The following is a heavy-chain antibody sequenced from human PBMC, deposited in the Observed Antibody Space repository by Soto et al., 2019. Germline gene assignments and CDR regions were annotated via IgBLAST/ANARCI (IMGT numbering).Heavy chain of an antibody. CDR2: INPGNGNT. V-gene: IGHV1-3*01. CDR1: GYTFTSYG. CDR3: ARGGYFDSSNYLAY. D-gene: IGHD3-22*01. Sequence: QVQLVQSGAEVKKPVASVKVSCKASGYTFTSYGINWVRQAPGRGLEWMGWINPGNGNTKYSQQFQGRVIIDRDTSASTAYMELSSLRSEDTAVYYCARGGYFDSSNYLAYWGLGTLVTVSS. J-gene: IGHJ4*02.